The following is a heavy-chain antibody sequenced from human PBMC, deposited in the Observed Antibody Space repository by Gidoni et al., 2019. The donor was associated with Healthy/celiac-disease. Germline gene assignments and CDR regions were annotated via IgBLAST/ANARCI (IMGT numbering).Heavy chain of an antibody. V-gene: IGHV3-21*01. CDR2: ISSSSSYI. Sequence: EVQLVESGGGLVEPGGSLRLSFAASGFTFSSYSRNWVRQAPGKGLEWVSSISSSSSYIYYADSVKGRFTISRDNAKNSLYLQMNSLRAEDTAVYYCARGRKQSDYWGQGTLVTVSS. J-gene: IGHJ4*02. CDR3: ARGRKQSDY. CDR1: GFTFSSYS.